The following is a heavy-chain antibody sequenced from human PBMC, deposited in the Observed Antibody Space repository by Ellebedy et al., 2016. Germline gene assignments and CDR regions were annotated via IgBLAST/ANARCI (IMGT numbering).Heavy chain of an antibody. V-gene: IGHV3-15*01. D-gene: IGHD3-10*01. CDR3: TTPRLEYASGP. CDR1: GVPLSDVW. CDR2: IRSNTDGGTT. Sequence: GGSLRLSCAASGVPLSDVWMTWVRQAPGKGLEWVGRIRSNTDGGTTDYAAPVKGRFTISRDDSKNTLYLQMNSLRSEDTGFYYCTTPRLEYASGPWGQGTLVTVSS. J-gene: IGHJ5*02.